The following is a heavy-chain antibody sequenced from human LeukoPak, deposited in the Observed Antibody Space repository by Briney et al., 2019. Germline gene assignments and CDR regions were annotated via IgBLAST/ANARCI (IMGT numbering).Heavy chain of an antibody. V-gene: IGHV6-1*01. Sequence: QTLSLTCAISGDSVSSNSAAWDWIRQSPSRGFEWLGRTYYRSKWYNDYAVSVKSRITINPDTSKNQFFLQLNSLTPEDTAVYYGARDLLGIAVARLEPWGQGTLVTVSS. CDR3: ARDLLGIAVARLEP. J-gene: IGHJ5*02. CDR2: TYYRSKWYN. CDR1: GDSVSSNSAA. D-gene: IGHD6-19*01.